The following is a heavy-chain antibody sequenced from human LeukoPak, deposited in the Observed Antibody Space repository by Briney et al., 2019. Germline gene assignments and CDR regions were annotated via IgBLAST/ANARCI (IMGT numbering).Heavy chain of an antibody. Sequence: GGSLRLSCTASGFTFNTYAMTWVRQAPGKGLEWVSTISGSGGSSYYADSVKGRFTISRDNSKNTLYLQMNSLRVEDTAVYYCAKDVAPDSGWDLDYWGQGTLVTVSS. CDR1: GFTFNTYA. V-gene: IGHV3-23*01. D-gene: IGHD6-19*01. J-gene: IGHJ4*02. CDR2: ISGSGGSS. CDR3: AKDVAPDSGWDLDY.